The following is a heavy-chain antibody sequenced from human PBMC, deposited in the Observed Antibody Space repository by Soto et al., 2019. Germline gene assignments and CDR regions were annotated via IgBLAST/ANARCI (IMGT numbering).Heavy chain of an antibody. CDR1: GYTFTSYY. D-gene: IGHD1-1*01. CDR3: ASRPGTYSHPGAFDI. CDR2: INPSGGST. V-gene: IGHV1-46*01. Sequence: QVQLVQSGAEVKKPGASVKVSCKASGYTFTSYYMHWVRQAPGQGLEWMGIINPSGGSTSYAQKFQGRVTMTRDTSTSTVYMELSSLRSEDTAVYYCASRPGTYSHPGAFDIWGQGTMVTVSS. J-gene: IGHJ3*02.